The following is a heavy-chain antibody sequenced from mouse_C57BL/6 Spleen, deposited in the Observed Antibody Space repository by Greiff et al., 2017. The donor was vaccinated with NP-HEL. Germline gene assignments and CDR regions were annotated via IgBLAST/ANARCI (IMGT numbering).Heavy chain of an antibody. D-gene: IGHD1-1*01. CDR1: GFTFSNYW. CDR2: IRLKSDNYAT. CDR3: TRDYGSSYAMDY. V-gene: IGHV6-3*01. J-gene: IGHJ4*01. Sequence: EVKVVESGGGLVQPGGSMKLSCVASGFTFSNYWMNWVRQSPEKGLEWVAQIRLKSDNYATLYAESVKGRFTISRDDSKSSVYLQMNNLRAEDTGIYYCTRDYGSSYAMDYWGQGTSVTVSS.